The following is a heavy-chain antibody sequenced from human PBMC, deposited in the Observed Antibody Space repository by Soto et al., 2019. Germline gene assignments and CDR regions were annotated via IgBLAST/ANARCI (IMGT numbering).Heavy chain of an antibody. Sequence: SETLSLTCTVSGVSISTYLWSWIRQPPGKGLEWIGYIHNSGSTNYNPSLKSRVTMSVDTSKNQFSLKLSSVTAADTAVYYCARVMIAPAASYYYYGVDVWGQGTTVTV. CDR2: IHNSGST. CDR3: ARVMIAPAASYYYYGVDV. D-gene: IGHD2-2*01. CDR1: GVSISTYL. V-gene: IGHV4-59*01. J-gene: IGHJ6*02.